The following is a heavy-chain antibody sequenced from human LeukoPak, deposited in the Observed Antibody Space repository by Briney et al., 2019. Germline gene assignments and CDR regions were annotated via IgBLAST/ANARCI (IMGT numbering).Heavy chain of an antibody. CDR2: IYYSGST. D-gene: IGHD4-17*01. J-gene: IGHJ5*02. CDR3: ARGGTTVTPGLLWFDP. V-gene: IGHV4-59*11. CDR1: GGSISSHY. Sequence: SETLSLTCSVSGGSISSHYWSWIRQPPGKGLEWMGYIYYSGSTKYNPSLKSRVTISVDTSKNQFSLKLSSVTAADTAVYYCARGGTTVTPGLLWFDPWGQGTLVTVSS.